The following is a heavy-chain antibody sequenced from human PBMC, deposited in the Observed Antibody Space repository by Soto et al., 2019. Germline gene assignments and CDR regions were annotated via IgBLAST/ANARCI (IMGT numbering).Heavy chain of an antibody. D-gene: IGHD2-15*01. V-gene: IGHV4-39*01. CDR3: ARHTPAISISDH. Sequence: QLQLQESGPGLVKPSETLSLTCTVSGGSISSSSYYWGWIRQPPGRGLEWIGSIYYSGSTYYNASLKSRVTISVDTSKNQLSLKLSSVTAADTAVYYCARHTPAISISDHWGQGTLVTVSS. CDR2: IYYSGST. J-gene: IGHJ4*02. CDR1: GGSISSSSYY.